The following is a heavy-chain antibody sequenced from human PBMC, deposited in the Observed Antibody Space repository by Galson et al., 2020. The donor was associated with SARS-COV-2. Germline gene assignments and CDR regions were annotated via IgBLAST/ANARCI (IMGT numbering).Heavy chain of an antibody. CDR1: GGSISRYY. Sequence: ETSETLSLTCTVSGGSISRYYWSWIRQPPGKGLEWIGNLYYSGSTNYNPSLKSRVTISVDTSKNQFSLKLTSVTAADTAVYYCARHMVTMVRGVIKTYYYYGLDVWGQGTTVTVSS. CDR3: ARHMVTMVRGVIKTYYYYGLDV. J-gene: IGHJ6*02. CDR2: LYYSGST. V-gene: IGHV4-59*01. D-gene: IGHD3-10*01.